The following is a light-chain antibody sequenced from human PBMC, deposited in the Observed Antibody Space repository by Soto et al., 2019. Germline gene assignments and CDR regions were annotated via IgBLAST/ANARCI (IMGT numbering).Light chain of an antibody. Sequence: EIVLTQSPDSLSLSPGERATLSCRASQNIDNNYLVWYQQRPGLAPRLLIYDASVRATGIPDRFSGSGSGTDFTLSISILEPEDFAVYYCQQCAYSPRTFGQGTKVEVK. CDR2: DAS. J-gene: IGKJ1*01. V-gene: IGKV3-20*01. CDR3: QQCAYSPRT. CDR1: QNIDNNY.